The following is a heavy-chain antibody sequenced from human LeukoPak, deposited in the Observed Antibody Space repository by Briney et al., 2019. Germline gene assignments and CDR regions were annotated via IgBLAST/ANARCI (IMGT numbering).Heavy chain of an antibody. J-gene: IGHJ3*02. D-gene: IGHD3-22*01. CDR1: GYTFTGYY. CDR2: INPNSGGT. V-gene: IGHV1-2*02. CDR3: AKVAQITMIVVDAFGI. Sequence: ASVKVSCKASGYTFTGYYMHWVRQAPGQGLEWMGWINPNSGGTNYAQKFQGRVTMTRDTSISTAYMELSRLRSDDTAVYYCAKVAQITMIVVDAFGIWGQGTVVTVSS.